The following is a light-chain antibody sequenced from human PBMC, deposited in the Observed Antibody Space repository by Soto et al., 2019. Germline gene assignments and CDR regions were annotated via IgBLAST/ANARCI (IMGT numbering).Light chain of an antibody. CDR1: SSDIGSYNY. V-gene: IGLV2-14*03. J-gene: IGLJ2*01. CDR3: SSYTSSTSLVA. CDR2: DVN. Sequence: QSVLTQPASVSGSPGQSITISCTGTSSDIGSYNYVSWYQQHPGKAPKLMIYDVNNRPSGVSNRFSGSKSANTASLTISGLQAEDEAHYYCSSYTSSTSLVAFGGGTKLTVL.